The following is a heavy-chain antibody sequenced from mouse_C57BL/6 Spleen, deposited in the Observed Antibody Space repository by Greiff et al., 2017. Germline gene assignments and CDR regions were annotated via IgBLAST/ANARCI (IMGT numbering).Heavy chain of an antibody. J-gene: IGHJ3*01. D-gene: IGHD1-1*01. CDR3: ARRAFITTVVEGAWFAY. CDR1: GFTFSSYT. Sequence: EVQGVESGGGLVKPGGSLKLSCAASGFTFSSYTMSWVRQTPEKRLEWVATISGGGGNTYYTDSVKGRFTIARDNAKNALYLQMSSLRSEDTALYYCARRAFITTVVEGAWFAYWGQGTLVTVAA. CDR2: ISGGGGNT. V-gene: IGHV5-9*01.